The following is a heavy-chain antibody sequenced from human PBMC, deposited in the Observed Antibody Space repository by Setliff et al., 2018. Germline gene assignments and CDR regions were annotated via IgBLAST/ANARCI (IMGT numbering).Heavy chain of an antibody. CDR3: AGPPARGTT. CDR2: IQNTGNT. CDR1: GGSVGGGSYY. Sequence: PSETLSLTCTVSGGSVGGGSYYWSWIRQPAGKGLEWIGLIQNTGNTNYNPSLQSRVTISMDTSKNQFSLKMTSVTAADTAMYYCAGPPARGTTWGTGTTVTVSS. V-gene: IGHV4-61*02. J-gene: IGHJ6*04. D-gene: IGHD5-12*01.